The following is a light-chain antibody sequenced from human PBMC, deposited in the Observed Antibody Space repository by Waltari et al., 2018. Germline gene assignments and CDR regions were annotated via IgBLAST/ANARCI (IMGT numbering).Light chain of an antibody. Sequence: QSVLTQPPSASGTPGQRVTISCSGSSSNIGSNYVYWYQQLPGTAPKLLIYRNKQRRAGVPDRFSGSKSGTSASLAISGLRSEDEADYYCAAWDDSLSGVVFGGGTKLTVL. CDR3: AAWDDSLSGVV. J-gene: IGLJ2*01. CDR1: SSNIGSNY. CDR2: RNK. V-gene: IGLV1-47*01.